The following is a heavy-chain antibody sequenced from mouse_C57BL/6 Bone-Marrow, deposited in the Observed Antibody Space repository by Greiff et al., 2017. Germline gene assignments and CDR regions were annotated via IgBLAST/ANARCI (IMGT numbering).Heavy chain of an antibody. CDR3: ARNYGSSYHFDY. V-gene: IGHV1-19*01. J-gene: IGHJ2*01. CDR2: LNPYNGGT. Sequence: EVQLQQSGPVLVKPGASVKMSCKASGYTFTDYYMNWVKQSHGKSLEWIGVLNPYNGGTSYNQKFKGKATLTVDKSSSTAYMELNSLTSEDSAVYYCARNYGSSYHFDYWGQGTTLTVSS. D-gene: IGHD1-1*01. CDR1: GYTFTDYY.